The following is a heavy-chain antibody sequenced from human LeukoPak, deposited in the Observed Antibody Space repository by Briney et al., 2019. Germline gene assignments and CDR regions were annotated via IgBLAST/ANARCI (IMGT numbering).Heavy chain of an antibody. CDR3: ARGRYYGSGSYYNGRYYYYGMDV. CDR2: IYYSGST. D-gene: IGHD3-10*01. CDR1: GGSISSSSCY. Sequence: SETLSLTCTVSGGSISSSSCYWGWIRQPPGKGLEWIGSIYYSGSTYYNPSLKSRVTISVDTSKNQFSLKLSSVTAADTAVYYCARGRYYGSGSYYNGRYYYYGMDVWGQGTTVTVSS. J-gene: IGHJ6*02. V-gene: IGHV4-39*01.